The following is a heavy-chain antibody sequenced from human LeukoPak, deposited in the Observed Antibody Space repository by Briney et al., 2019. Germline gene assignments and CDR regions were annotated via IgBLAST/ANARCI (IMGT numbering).Heavy chain of an antibody. CDR3: AKRVPYGSSAVYFDS. D-gene: IGHD6-6*01. J-gene: IGHJ4*02. Sequence: GGSLRLSCAASGFTFGTYGMNWVRQAPGKGLEWVSAINDDAKNTFYADSVKGRFTTSRDNSKNTLYLQMSSLTVEDTAIYYCAKRVPYGSSAVYFDSWGQGTLVTVSS. CDR2: INDDAKNT. CDR1: GFTFGTYG. V-gene: IGHV3-23*01.